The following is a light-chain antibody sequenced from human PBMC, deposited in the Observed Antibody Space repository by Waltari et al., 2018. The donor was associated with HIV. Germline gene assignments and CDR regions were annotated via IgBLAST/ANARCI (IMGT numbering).Light chain of an antibody. CDR3: QQSYSAPFT. CDR1: QSIGIH. J-gene: IGKJ3*01. CDR2: AAS. Sequence: DIQMTQSPSSLSASVGDGVTFTCRASQSIGIHLNWYQQKPGRAPKLLISAASRVESEAPSRVSGSGSGTDFTLTITSLQPEDFATYYCQQSYSAPFTLGPGTKVDVK. V-gene: IGKV1-39*01.